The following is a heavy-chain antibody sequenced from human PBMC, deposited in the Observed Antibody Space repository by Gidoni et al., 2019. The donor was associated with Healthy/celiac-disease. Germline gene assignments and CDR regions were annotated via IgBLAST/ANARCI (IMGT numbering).Heavy chain of an antibody. V-gene: IGHV4-34*01. CDR1: GGSFSGYY. Sequence: QVQLQQWGAGLLKPSETLSLTCAVYGGSFSGYYWSWIRQPPGKGLEWIGEINHSGSTNYNPSLKSRVTISVDTSKNQFSLKLSSVTAADTAVYYCARAKEGFGYCSGGSCTRGDWFDPWGQGTLVTVSS. CDR2: INHSGST. D-gene: IGHD2-15*01. J-gene: IGHJ5*02. CDR3: ARAKEGFGYCSGGSCTRGDWFDP.